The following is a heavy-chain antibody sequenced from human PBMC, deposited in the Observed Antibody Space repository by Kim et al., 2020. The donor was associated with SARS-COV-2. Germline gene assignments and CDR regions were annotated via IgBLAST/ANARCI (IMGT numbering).Heavy chain of an antibody. CDR1: GFIFSDYA. V-gene: IGHV3-23*01. Sequence: GGSLRLSCTASGFIFSDYAMNWVRQAPGKGLQWVSGISGSGGNTFYADSVKGRFTVSRDNLKNTLYLQMTSLRAEDTAMYYCSNDRSIAVPTFFDYWGPGTVVAVSS. D-gene: IGHD6-19*01. J-gene: IGHJ4*02. CDR2: ISGSGGNT. CDR3: SNDRSIAVPTFFDY.